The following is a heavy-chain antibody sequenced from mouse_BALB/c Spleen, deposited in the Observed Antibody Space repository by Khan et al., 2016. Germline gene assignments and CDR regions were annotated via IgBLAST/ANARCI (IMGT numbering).Heavy chain of an antibody. CDR1: GYIFTNYG. D-gene: IGHD2-14*01. CDR2: INTYTGEP. V-gene: IGHV9-3-1*01. Sequence: QIQLVQSGPELKKPGETVKISCKASGYIFTNYGMNWVKQAPGKGLKWMGWINTYTGEPTYADDFKGRFAFSLETSASTAYLQINNLKNEDTATYFCARGKYDGVAYWGQGTLVTVSA. CDR3: ARGKYDGVAY. J-gene: IGHJ3*01.